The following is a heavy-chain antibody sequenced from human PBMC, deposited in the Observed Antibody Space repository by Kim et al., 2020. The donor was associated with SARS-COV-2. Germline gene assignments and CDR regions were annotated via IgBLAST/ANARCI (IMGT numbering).Heavy chain of an antibody. CDR1: GFTFSSYA. CDR3: ARDRWLGYFDWLLESYYYDGIDV. Sequence: GGSLRLSCAASGFTFSSYAMHWVRQAPGKGLEWVAVISYDGSNKYYADSVKGRFTISRDNSKNTLYLQMNSLRAEDTAVYYCARDRWLGYFDWLLESYYYDGIDVWGQGTTVTVSS. V-gene: IGHV3-30*04. CDR2: ISYDGSNK. D-gene: IGHD3-9*01. J-gene: IGHJ6*02.